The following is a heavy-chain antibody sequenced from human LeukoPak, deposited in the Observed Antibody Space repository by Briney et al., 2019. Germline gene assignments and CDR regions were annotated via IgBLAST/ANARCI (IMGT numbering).Heavy chain of an antibody. CDR1: GGSISNWY. CDR3: ARKLASSTLKAGAFDI. V-gene: IGHV4-4*07. Sequence: KPSETLSLTCTVSGGSISNWYWGWFRQPAGKGLEWIGRIYTSGSTIYDPSLKSRVTMSVDTSTNQISLRLTSVTAADTVMYYCARKLASSTLKAGAFDIWGQGTMVTVSS. J-gene: IGHJ3*02. D-gene: IGHD2-2*01. CDR2: IYTSGST.